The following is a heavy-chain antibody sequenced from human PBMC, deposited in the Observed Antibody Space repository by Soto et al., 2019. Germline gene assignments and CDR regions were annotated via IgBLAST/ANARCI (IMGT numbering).Heavy chain of an antibody. CDR2: ISSSGSTI. V-gene: IGHV3-48*03. CDR3: ARDEGGYYYYGMDV. Sequence: GGSLRLSGAASGFTFSSYEMNWVRQAPGKGLEWVSYISSSGSTIYYADSVKGRFTISRDNAKNSLYLQMNSLRAEDTAVYYCARDEGGYYYYGMDVWGHGTTVTVS. D-gene: IGHD1-26*01. J-gene: IGHJ6*02. CDR1: GFTFSSYE.